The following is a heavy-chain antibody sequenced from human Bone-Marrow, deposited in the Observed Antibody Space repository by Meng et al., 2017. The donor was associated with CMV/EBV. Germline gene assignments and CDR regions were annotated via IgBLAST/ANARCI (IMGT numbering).Heavy chain of an antibody. J-gene: IGHJ4*02. D-gene: IGHD6-19*01. CDR1: GYTFTGYY. CDR3: ARAGDIAVAGSFDY. Sequence: ASVMVSCKASGYTFTGYYMHWVRQAPGQGLEWMGWINPNSGGTNYAQKFQGRVTMTRDTSISTAYMELSRLRSDDTAVYYCARAGDIAVAGSFDYWGQGTLVTVSS. V-gene: IGHV1-2*02. CDR2: INPNSGGT.